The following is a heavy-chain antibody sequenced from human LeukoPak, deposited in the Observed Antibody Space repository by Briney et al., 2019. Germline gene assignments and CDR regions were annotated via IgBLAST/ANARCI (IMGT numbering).Heavy chain of an antibody. Sequence: SQTLSLTCAISGDSVSSNSAAWNWIRQSPSRGLEWLGRTCYRSKWYNDYARSVKSRITISPDTSKNQFSLQVNSVTPEDTAVYYCARGGQGDGYSADEAFDIWGQGTMLTVSS. V-gene: IGHV6-1*01. CDR1: GDSVSSNSAA. J-gene: IGHJ3*02. D-gene: IGHD5-24*01. CDR3: ARGGQGDGYSADEAFDI. CDR2: TCYRSKWYN.